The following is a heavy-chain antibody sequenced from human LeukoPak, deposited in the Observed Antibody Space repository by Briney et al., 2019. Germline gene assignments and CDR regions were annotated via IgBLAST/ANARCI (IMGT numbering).Heavy chain of an antibody. CDR2: ISGSGGSI. D-gene: IGHD2-15*01. J-gene: IGHJ4*02. V-gene: IGHV3-23*01. Sequence: GGSLRLSCATSGFIFSSYATSWVRQAPGRGLEWVSSISGSGGSIYYADSVKGRFTISRDNSKNTLYLQMNSLRAEDTAVYYCAKARGEQNGGSNYWGQGTQVIVSS. CDR3: AKARGEQNGGSNY. CDR1: GFIFSSYA.